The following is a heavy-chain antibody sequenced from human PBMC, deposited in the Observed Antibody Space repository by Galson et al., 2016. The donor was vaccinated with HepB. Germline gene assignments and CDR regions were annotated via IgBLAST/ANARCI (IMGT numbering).Heavy chain of an antibody. V-gene: IGHV3-30*03. Sequence: SLRLSCAASGFTFRNYGMTWVRQAPGKGLEWVAADSMDGRRKFSADSVKGRLTISRDNSNSMLFLQLSSLRADDTAVYYCARRHEYCPPVGCSVDYWGQGTRLTVSS. CDR1: GFTFRNYG. CDR3: ARRHEYCPPVGCSVDY. D-gene: IGHD2/OR15-2a*01. J-gene: IGHJ4*02. CDR2: DSMDGRRK.